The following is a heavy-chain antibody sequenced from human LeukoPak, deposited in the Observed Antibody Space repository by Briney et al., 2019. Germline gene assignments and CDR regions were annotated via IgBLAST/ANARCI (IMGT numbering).Heavy chain of an antibody. CDR2: ISAYNGNT. Sequence: GASVKVTCKASGYTFTSYGISWVRQAPGQGLEWMGCISAYNGNTNYAQKLQGRVTMTIDTSTSTAYMELRSLRSDDTAVYYCARHDGYCSGGSCYGYFDYWGQGTLVTVSS. J-gene: IGHJ4*02. CDR3: ARHDGYCSGGSCYGYFDY. D-gene: IGHD2-15*01. CDR1: GYTFTSYG. V-gene: IGHV1-18*01.